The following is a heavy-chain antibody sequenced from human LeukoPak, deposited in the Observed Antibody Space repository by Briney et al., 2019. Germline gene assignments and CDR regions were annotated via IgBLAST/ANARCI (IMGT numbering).Heavy chain of an antibody. D-gene: IGHD3-16*01. CDR2: IKQDGSEK. Sequence: GGSLRLSCAASGFTFSSYWMSWGRQAPGKGLEWVANIKQDGSEKYYVDSVKGRFTISRDNAKNSLYLQMNSLRAEDTAVYYCARGRVGDQFRYYLDYWGQGTLVTVSS. J-gene: IGHJ4*02. CDR3: ARGRVGDQFRYYLDY. V-gene: IGHV3-7*01. CDR1: GFTFSSYW.